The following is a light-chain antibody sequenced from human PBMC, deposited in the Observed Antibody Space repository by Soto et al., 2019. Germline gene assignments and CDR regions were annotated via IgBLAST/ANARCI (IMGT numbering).Light chain of an antibody. CDR1: QSVSSSY. J-gene: IGKJ5*01. CDR3: QQSSSSPIN. CDR2: AAS. V-gene: IGKV3-20*01. Sequence: EIVLTQSPITLSFYLLEIATLSCRASQSVSSSYLAWYQQEPGQATRLLMSAASSRATGIPDRFSGSGSGTDFTLTISRLEAEDFAVYYCQQSSSSPINFGQGTRLEIK.